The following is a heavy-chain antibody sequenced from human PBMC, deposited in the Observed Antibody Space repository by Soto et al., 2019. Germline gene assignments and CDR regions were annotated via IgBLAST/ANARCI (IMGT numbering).Heavy chain of an antibody. CDR3: ARVGSSSSGDYYGMDV. Sequence: QVQLVQSGAEVKKPGASVKVSCKASGYTFTSYGISWVRQAPGQGLEWMGRISAYNRNTNYAQKLQGRVTMTTDTSTSTAYMGLRSRRSDDTAVYYCARVGSSSSGDYYGMDVWGQGTTVTVSS. V-gene: IGHV1-18*01. CDR2: ISAYNRNT. D-gene: IGHD6-6*01. J-gene: IGHJ6*02. CDR1: GYTFTSYG.